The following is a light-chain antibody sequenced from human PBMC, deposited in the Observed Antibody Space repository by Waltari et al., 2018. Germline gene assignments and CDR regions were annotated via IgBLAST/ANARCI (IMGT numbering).Light chain of an antibody. V-gene: IGKV1-33*01. CDR3: QQHDNYPLT. J-gene: IGKJ4*01. Sequence: DIQMTQSPSSLSLSIGGRVIITCKASQDISKWLAWYQHKPGKAPKVLIYRASKLATGVPPRFSGTGSGTDFTLTINSLQPEDIGTYFCQQHDNYPLTFGGGTKVEIE. CDR2: RAS. CDR1: QDISKW.